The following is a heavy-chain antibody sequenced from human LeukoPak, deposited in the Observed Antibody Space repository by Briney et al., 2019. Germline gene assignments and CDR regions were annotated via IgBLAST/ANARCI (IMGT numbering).Heavy chain of an antibody. V-gene: IGHV1-24*01. J-gene: IGHJ4*02. Sequence: ASVKVSCKVSGYTLTELSMHWVRQAPGKGLEWMGGFDPEDGETIYAQKFQGRVTMTEDTSTDTAYMELSSLRSEDTAVYYCATGGPQMELGYPRQFDYWAREPWSPSPQ. CDR3: ATGGPQMELGYPRQFDY. CDR1: GYTLTELS. CDR2: FDPEDGET. D-gene: IGHD1-1*01.